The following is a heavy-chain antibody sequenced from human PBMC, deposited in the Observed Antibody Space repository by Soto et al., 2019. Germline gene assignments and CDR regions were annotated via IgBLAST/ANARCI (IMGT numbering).Heavy chain of an antibody. Sequence: GGSLRLSCAASRFTFSNAWMSWVRQAPGKGLEWVGRIKSKTDGGTTDYAAPVKGRFTISRDDSKNTLYLQMNSLKTEDTAVYYCTTRFHTAMATFDYWGQGTLVTVSS. D-gene: IGHD5-18*01. J-gene: IGHJ4*02. CDR2: IKSKTDGGTT. V-gene: IGHV3-15*01. CDR3: TTRFHTAMATFDY. CDR1: RFTFSNAW.